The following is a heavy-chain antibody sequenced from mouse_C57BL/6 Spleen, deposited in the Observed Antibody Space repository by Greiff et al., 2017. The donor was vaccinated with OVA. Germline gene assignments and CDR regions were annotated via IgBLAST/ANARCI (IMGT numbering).Heavy chain of an antibody. CDR3: ARYPMVRRAMDY. CDR2: ILPGSGST. V-gene: IGHV1-9*01. CDR1: GYTFTGYW. Sequence: VQLQESGAELMKPGASVKLSCKATGYTFTGYWIAWVKQRPGHGLEWIGEILPGSGSTNNNEKFKGKATFTADTSSNTAYMQLSSLTTEDSAIYYCARYPMVRRAMDYWGQGTSVTVSS. D-gene: IGHD2-3*01. J-gene: IGHJ4*01.